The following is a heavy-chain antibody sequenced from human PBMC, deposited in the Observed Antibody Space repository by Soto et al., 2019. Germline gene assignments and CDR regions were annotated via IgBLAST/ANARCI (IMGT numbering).Heavy chain of an antibody. CDR2: ITHSGTT. CDR3: ARVSCSGGSCYLTSRYNYYVMDV. D-gene: IGHD2-15*01. CDR1: GASFSGYY. J-gene: IGHJ6*02. V-gene: IGHV4-34*01. Sequence: SETLSLTCAVHGASFSGYYLSWVRQSPGKGLEWIGEITHSGTTNYSPSLKSRVTISVDTSKNHFFLSLRSVTAADTGVYYFARVSCSGGSCYLTSRYNYYVMDVWGQGTTVTVSS.